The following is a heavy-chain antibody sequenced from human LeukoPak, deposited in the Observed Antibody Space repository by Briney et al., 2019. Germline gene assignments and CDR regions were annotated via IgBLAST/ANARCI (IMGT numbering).Heavy chain of an antibody. CDR1: GFTFSNYW. J-gene: IGHJ4*02. D-gene: IGHD1-14*01. CDR3: ARDTGSFDY. Sequence: GGSLRLSCAASGFTFSNYWMNWVRQAPGKGLEWAANTKQDGTEIYYVDSVKGRFAIPRDNAKNLLYLQMNSLRAEDTAVYYCARDTGSFDYWGQGTLVTVSS. V-gene: IGHV3-7*05. CDR2: TKQDGTEI.